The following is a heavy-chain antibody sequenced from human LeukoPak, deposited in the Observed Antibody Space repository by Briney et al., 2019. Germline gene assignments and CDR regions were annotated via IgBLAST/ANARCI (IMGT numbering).Heavy chain of an antibody. CDR3: ARSGYSGYVNFDC. Sequence: ASVKVSCKASGYTFSGCYLHWVRQAPGQGLEWMGWINPNSGGTNYAQKFQGRVTMTRDTSLSTAYMELSRLRSDDTAMYFCARSGYSGYVNFDCWGQGTLVTVSS. CDR2: INPNSGGT. CDR1: GYTFSGCY. J-gene: IGHJ4*02. V-gene: IGHV1-2*02. D-gene: IGHD5-12*01.